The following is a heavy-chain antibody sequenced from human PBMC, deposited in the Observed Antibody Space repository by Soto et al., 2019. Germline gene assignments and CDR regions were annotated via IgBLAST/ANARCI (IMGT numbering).Heavy chain of an antibody. CDR3: ARSCCGEQNWFDP. Sequence: EVQLVESGGDLVQPGGSLRLSCAASGGTFSGYWMHWVRRVPGKGLVWVSRIYGDGTTTTYADSVQRRFTISRDTGKNTVYLQMNSLRVDDTGVYFCARSCCGEQNWFDPWGQGTLVTVSS. D-gene: IGHD4-17*01. J-gene: IGHJ5*02. CDR1: GGTFSGYW. V-gene: IGHV3-74*01. CDR2: IYGDGTTT.